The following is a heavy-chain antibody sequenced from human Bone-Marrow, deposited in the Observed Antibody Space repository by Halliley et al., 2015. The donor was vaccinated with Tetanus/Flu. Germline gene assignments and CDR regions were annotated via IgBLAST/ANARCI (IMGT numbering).Heavy chain of an antibody. V-gene: IGHV4-31*02. J-gene: IGHJ5*02. Sequence: LEWIGYIYSRGGTYYNPSLKSRLTISLDTSNNQFSLKLNSVTAADTAIYYCARDRLQNWFDPWGQGTLVTVSS. CDR2: IYSRGGT. D-gene: IGHD4-4*01. CDR3: ARDRLQNWFDP.